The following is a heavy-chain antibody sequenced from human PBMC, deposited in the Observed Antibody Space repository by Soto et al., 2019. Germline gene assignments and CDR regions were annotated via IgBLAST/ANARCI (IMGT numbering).Heavy chain of an antibody. V-gene: IGHV1-69*13. CDR2: IIPIFGTA. CDR1: GGTFSSYA. D-gene: IGHD2-21*02. J-gene: IGHJ4*02. Sequence: ASVKVSCKASGGTFSSYAISWVRQAPGQGLEWMGGIIPIFGTANYAQKFQGRVTITADESTSTAYMELSSLRSEDTAVYYCARDDCGGDCYYSFDYWGQGTLVTVSS. CDR3: ARDDCGGDCYYSFDY.